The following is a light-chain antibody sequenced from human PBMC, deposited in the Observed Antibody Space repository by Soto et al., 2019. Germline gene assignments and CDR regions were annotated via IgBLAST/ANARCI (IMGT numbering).Light chain of an antibody. CDR2: GAS. Sequence: ERTTPSSRASQSVSSRLAWYQQKPGQAPRLLIYGASTRATGFPPRFSCRVSGTERTPTISGLQSEDFAVYYWRQYANRPWRFRRGTKVDIK. CDR1: QSVSSR. V-gene: IGKV3-15*01. CDR3: RQYANRPWR. J-gene: IGKJ1*01.